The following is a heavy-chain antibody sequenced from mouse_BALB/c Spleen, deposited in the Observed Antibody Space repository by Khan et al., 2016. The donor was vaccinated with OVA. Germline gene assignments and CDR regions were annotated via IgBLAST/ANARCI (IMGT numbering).Heavy chain of an antibody. CDR1: GYSITSDYA. D-gene: IGHD1-1*01. V-gene: IGHV3-2*02. CDR3: ARVYGGDFDY. J-gene: IGHJ2*01. Sequence: EVQLVESGPGLVKPSQSLSLTCTVTGYSITSDYAWNWIRQFPGNKLEWMGFISYSVTTNSNPSLKSRISITRNASKNQFFLQLNSVTTEDTAKYYCARVYGGDFDYWGQGTTLTVSS. CDR2: ISYSVTT.